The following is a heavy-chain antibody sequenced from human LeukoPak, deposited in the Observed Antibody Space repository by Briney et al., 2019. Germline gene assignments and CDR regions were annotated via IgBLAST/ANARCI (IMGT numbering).Heavy chain of an antibody. D-gene: IGHD3-10*01. CDR2: IYYSGST. Sequence: SETLSLTCTVSGGYISNHHWSWIRQPPGKRLEWIGYIYYSGSTNYNPSLKSRVTISVDTSKNQFSLKLSSVTAADTAVYYCARQSITMARGVILGAFDIWGQGTMVTVSS. J-gene: IGHJ3*02. V-gene: IGHV4-59*08. CDR1: GGYISNHH. CDR3: ARQSITMARGVILGAFDI.